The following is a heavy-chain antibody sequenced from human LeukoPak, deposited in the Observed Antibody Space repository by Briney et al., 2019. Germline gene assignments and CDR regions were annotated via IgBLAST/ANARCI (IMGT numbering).Heavy chain of an antibody. CDR2: IYSGGST. CDR1: GFTVSSNY. D-gene: IGHD4-17*01. CDR3: ARALQDGRYYYYYGMDV. Sequence: GGSLRLSCAASGFTVSSNYMSWVRQAPGKGLEWVSVIYSGGSTYYADSVKGRFTISRDNSKNTLYLQMNGLRAEDTAVYYCARALQDGRYYYYYGMDVWGQGTTVTVSS. J-gene: IGHJ6*02. V-gene: IGHV3-53*01.